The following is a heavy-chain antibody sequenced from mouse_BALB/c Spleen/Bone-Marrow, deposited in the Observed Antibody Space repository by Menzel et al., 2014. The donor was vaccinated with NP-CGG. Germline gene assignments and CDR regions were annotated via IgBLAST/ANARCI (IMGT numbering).Heavy chain of an antibody. CDR3: ARPYRYYFDY. D-gene: IGHD2-14*01. CDR2: INSNGGST. J-gene: IGHJ2*01. CDR1: GFTFSSYG. V-gene: IGHV5-6-3*01. Sequence: EVNVEESGGGLVQPGGSLKLSCAASGFTFSSYGMSWVRQTPDKRLELVATINSNGGSTYYPDSVKGRFTISRDNAKNTLYLQMSSLKSEDTAMYYCARPYRYYFDYWGQGTTLTVSS.